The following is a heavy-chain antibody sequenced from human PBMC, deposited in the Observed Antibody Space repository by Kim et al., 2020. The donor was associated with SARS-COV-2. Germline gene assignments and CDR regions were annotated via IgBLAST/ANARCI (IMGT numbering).Heavy chain of an antibody. CDR2: IWHDGSDE. V-gene: IGHV3-33*01. CDR3: AREPRGYDYGLDV. J-gene: IGHJ6*02. CDR1: GFTFNIYA. Sequence: GGSLRLSCAASGFTFNIYAMHWVRPAPGKGLEWVVVIWHDGSDEYYAESVKGRFTISRDNSRNTLYLQMNSLRGEDTAIYYCAREPRGYDYGLDVWGQGTTVTVSS.